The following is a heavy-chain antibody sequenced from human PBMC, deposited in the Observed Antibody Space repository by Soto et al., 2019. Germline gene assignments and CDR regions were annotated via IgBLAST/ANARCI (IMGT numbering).Heavy chain of an antibody. V-gene: IGHV4-4*02. J-gene: IGHJ3*02. D-gene: IGHD3-22*01. CDR2: IYHSGST. Sequence: SETLSLTCAVSGGSISSSNWWSWVRQPPGKGLEWIGEIYHSGSTNYNPSLKSRVTISVDKSKNQFSLKLSSVTAADTAVYYCAKDDYYDNTRKHTFDIWGQGTVVTVSS. CDR3: AKDDYYDNTRKHTFDI. CDR1: GGSISSSNW.